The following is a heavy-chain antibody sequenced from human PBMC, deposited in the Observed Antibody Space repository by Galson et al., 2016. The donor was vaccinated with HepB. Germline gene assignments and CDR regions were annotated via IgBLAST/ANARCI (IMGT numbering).Heavy chain of an antibody. CDR2: DSMDGRRK. CDR1: GFLFRGYG. CDR3: VRGSTAPDV. J-gene: IGHJ6*04. V-gene: IGHV3-30*03. Sequence: SLRLSCAGSGFLFRGYGMHWVRQAPGKGLEWVAADSMDGRRKFYSDSVRGRFTISRDNSNNMLFLQVDSLKTEDTGVYYCVRGSTAPDVWGKGTTVTVSS. D-gene: IGHD1-26*01.